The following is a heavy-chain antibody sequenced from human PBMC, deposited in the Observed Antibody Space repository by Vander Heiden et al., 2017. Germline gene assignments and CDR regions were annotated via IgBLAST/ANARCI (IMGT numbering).Heavy chain of an antibody. CDR2: INHSGST. V-gene: IGHV4-34*01. CDR3: ARDRYCSSTSCYMGHYYYGMDV. Sequence: QVQLQQWGAGLLKPSETLSLTCAVYGGSFSGYYWSWLRQPPGKGLEWIGEINHSGSTNYNPSLKSRVTISVDTSKNQFSLKLSSVTAADTAVYYCARDRYCSSTSCYMGHYYYGMDVWGQGTTVTVSS. CDR1: GGSFSGYY. J-gene: IGHJ6*02. D-gene: IGHD2-2*02.